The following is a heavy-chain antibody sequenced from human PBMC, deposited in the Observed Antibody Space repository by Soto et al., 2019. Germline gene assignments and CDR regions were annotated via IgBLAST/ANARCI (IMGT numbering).Heavy chain of an antibody. V-gene: IGHV1-69*13. J-gene: IGHJ4*02. D-gene: IGHD6-6*01. Sequence: SVKFSCKASGGTFSSYAISWVRQAPGQGLEWMGGIIPIFGTANYAQKFQGRVTITADESTSTAYMELSSLRSEDTAVYYCARAEQLAPPFDYWGQGTLVTVSS. CDR1: GGTFSSYA. CDR3: ARAEQLAPPFDY. CDR2: IIPIFGTA.